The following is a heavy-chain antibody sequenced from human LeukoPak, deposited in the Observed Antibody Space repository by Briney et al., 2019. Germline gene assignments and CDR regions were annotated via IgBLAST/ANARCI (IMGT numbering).Heavy chain of an antibody. Sequence: GGSLRLSCAASGFTFSSYWMSWVRQAPGKGLEWVANIKKDGSEKYYVDSVKGRFTISRDNAKTSLYLQMNSLRAEDTAVYYCAKGYYFDILSGYSSLDSWGQGTLVTVSS. D-gene: IGHD3-9*01. CDR1: GFTFSSYW. J-gene: IGHJ4*02. CDR3: AKGYYFDILSGYSSLDS. V-gene: IGHV3-7*01. CDR2: IKKDGSEK.